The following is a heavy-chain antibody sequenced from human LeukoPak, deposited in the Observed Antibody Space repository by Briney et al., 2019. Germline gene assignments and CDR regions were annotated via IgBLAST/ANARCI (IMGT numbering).Heavy chain of an antibody. CDR2: FDPEDGET. V-gene: IGHV1-24*01. D-gene: IGHD2-21*02. CDR3: ATVPSVVVTALDFQH. CDR1: GYTLTELS. J-gene: IGHJ1*01. Sequence: ASVKVSCKVSGYTLTELSMHWVRQAPGKGLEWMGGFDPEDGETIYAQKFQGRVTMTEDTSTDTAYMELSSLRSEDTAVNYCATVPSVVVTALDFQHWGQGTLVTVSS.